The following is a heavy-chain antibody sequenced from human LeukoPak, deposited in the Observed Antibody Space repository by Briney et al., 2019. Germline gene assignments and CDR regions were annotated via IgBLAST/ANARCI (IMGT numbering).Heavy chain of an antibody. Sequence: SETLSLTCTVSGGSISSHYWSWIRQPPGKGLEWIGYIYYSGSTNYNPSLKSRVTISVDTSKNQFSLKLSSVTAADTAVYYCARDRDYYDSSGYYWYRAFDIWGQGTMVTVSS. CDR3: ARDRDYYDSSGYYWYRAFDI. V-gene: IGHV4-59*11. CDR2: IYYSGST. D-gene: IGHD3-22*01. J-gene: IGHJ3*02. CDR1: GGSISSHY.